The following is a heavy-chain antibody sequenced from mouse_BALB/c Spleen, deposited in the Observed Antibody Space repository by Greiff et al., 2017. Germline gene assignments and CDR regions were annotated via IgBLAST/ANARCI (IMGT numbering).Heavy chain of an antibody. CDR2: IDPENGDT. CDR1: GFNIKDYY. D-gene: IGHD1-1*01. J-gene: IGHJ4*01. CDR3: KLPPVDAMDY. V-gene: IGHV14-4*02. Sequence: VQLQQSGAELVRSGASVKLSCTASGFNIKDYYMHWVKQRPEQGLEWIGWIDPENGDTEYAPKFQGKATMTADTSSNTAYLQLSSLTSEDTAVYYCKLPPVDAMDYWGQGTSVTVSS.